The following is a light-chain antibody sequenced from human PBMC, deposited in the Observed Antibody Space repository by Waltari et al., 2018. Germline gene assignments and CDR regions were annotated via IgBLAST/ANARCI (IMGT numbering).Light chain of an antibody. CDR1: SPNLGTNP. CDR3: AAWDDRLNGGV. Sequence: QSVLTQPPSASGTPGQTVTISCPGGSPNLGTNPVNWYRQVPGAAPKLLIYGNYQRPSGVPARFSGSKSGTSASLAISGLQSEDEADYYCAAWDDRLNGGVFGGGTKLTVL. V-gene: IGLV1-44*01. J-gene: IGLJ3*02. CDR2: GNY.